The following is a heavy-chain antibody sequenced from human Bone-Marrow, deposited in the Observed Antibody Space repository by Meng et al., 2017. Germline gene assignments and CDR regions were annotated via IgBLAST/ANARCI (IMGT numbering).Heavy chain of an antibody. Sequence: VQLCQSGAEVKKPGASVKVSCKPSGYNFPDYWLHWVRRAPGQGLEWMGRIDPKSGDTHYAQRFQGRVTMTGDTSISTAYMELSGLRSDDTAMYYCARDEDISAAGKLFGDYWGQGTLVTVFS. V-gene: IGHV1-2*06. CDR1: GYNFPDYW. D-gene: IGHD6-13*01. CDR3: ARDEDISAAGKLFGDY. J-gene: IGHJ4*02. CDR2: IDPKSGDT.